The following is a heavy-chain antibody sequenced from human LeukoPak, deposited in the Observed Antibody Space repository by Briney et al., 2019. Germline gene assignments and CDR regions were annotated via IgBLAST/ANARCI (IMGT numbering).Heavy chain of an antibody. CDR2: INPNSGGT. Sequence: GASVKVSCKASGYTFTSYYIHLVRQAPGQGLEWMGWINPNSGGTNYAQTFQGRVTMTRDTSISTAYMELSRLRSDDTAVYFCAREHSSGYYFDAFDIWGQGTMVSVSS. CDR3: AREHSSGYYFDAFDI. V-gene: IGHV1-2*02. CDR1: GYTFTSYY. D-gene: IGHD3-22*01. J-gene: IGHJ3*02.